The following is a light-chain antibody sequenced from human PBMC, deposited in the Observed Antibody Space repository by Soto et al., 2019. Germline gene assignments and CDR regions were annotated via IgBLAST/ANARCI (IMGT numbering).Light chain of an antibody. V-gene: IGLV2-11*01. Sequence: QSALAQPRSVSGSPGQSVTVYCTGTSXDVGGYNFVSWYQQHPGKAPKLMIYDVSKRPSGVSDRFSGSKSGNTASLTISGLQAEDEAVYFCCSYAGTYVYVFGTGTKVTVL. CDR1: SXDVGGYNF. J-gene: IGLJ1*01. CDR2: DVS. CDR3: CSYAGTYVYV.